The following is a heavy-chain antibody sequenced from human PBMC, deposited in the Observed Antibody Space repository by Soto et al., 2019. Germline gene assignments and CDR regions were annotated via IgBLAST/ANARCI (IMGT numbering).Heavy chain of an antibody. D-gene: IGHD3-9*01. CDR2: IIPILGIA. CDR3: ARDLERYFDWSLNHWFDP. Sequence: SVKVSCTASGGTLSSYTISWVRQAPGQGLEWMGRIIPILGIANYAQKFQGRVTITADKSTSTAYMELSSLRSEDTAVYYCARDLERYFDWSLNHWFDPWGQGTLVTVSS. V-gene: IGHV1-69*04. CDR1: GGTLSSYT. J-gene: IGHJ5*02.